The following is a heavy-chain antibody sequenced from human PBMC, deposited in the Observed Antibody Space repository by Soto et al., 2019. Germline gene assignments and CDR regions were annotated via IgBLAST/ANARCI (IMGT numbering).Heavy chain of an antibody. Sequence: QVHLLQSGAEVKKPGASVKVSCKVSGNSLMELSMHWVRQGPGKGLERLGGLDPEDGVTRYAPKFQGRVTMTEDTSTDTAYMEFRSLTSEDTAVYFCATTWPFCGGDCSTALDFWGQGTMVTVSS. V-gene: IGHV1-24*01. CDR2: LDPEDGVT. CDR3: ATTWPFCGGDCSTALDF. J-gene: IGHJ3*01. CDR1: GNSLMELS. D-gene: IGHD2-21*01.